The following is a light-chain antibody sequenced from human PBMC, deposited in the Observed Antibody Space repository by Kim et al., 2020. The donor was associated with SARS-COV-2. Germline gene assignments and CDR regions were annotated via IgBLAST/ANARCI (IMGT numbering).Light chain of an antibody. V-gene: IGLV3-1*01. CDR2: QNT. CDR3: QVWDDYTVI. CDR1: KVGNKD. J-gene: IGLJ2*01. Sequence: SYELTQPPSVSVSPGQTASITCSGDKVGNKDVSWYQQRPGQSPVLVIYQNTKRPSGIPDRFSGSNSGNTGTLTISGNQAVDEANYYCQVWDDYTVIFGGG.